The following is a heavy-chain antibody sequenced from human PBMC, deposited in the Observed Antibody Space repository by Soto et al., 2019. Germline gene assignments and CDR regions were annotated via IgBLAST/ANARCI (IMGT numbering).Heavy chain of an antibody. V-gene: IGHV3-21*01. J-gene: IGHJ4*02. D-gene: IGHD4-17*01. CDR1: GFTFSSYR. CDR2: ISSSSSYI. Sequence: EVQLVESGGGLVKPGGSLRLSCAASGFTFSSYRMNWVRQAPGKGLEWVSSISSSSSYIYYADSVKGRFTISRDNAKNSLYLQMNSLRAEDTAVYYCARVESYGGNSLDYWGQGTLVTVSS. CDR3: ARVESYGGNSLDY.